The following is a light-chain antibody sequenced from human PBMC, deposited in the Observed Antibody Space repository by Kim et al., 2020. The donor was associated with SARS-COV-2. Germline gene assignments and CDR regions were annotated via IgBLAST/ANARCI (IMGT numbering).Light chain of an antibody. CDR1: SGHSSYA. J-gene: IGLJ3*02. Sequence: QLVLTQSPSASASLGASVKLTCTLSSGHSSYAIAWHQQQPQKGPRYLMKYNSDGSHSKGDGIPARFSGSSSGAARYLSIPSLQSEDESDYYCQTWGTGSWVFGGGTQLTVL. CDR2: YNSDGSH. CDR3: QTWGTGSWV. V-gene: IGLV4-69*01.